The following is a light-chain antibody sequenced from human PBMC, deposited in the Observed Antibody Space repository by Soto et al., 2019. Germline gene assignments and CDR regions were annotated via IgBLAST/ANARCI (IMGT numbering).Light chain of an antibody. V-gene: IGKV1-39*01. CDR1: QTISSY. CDR2: TAP. J-gene: IGKJ1*01. CDR3: QKYNSAPRT. Sequence: DIQMTQSPSSLSASVGDRVTITCRSSQTISSYLNWCLQKPGKAPKLLIYTAPTLQTGVPSRFSGSGSGTDFTLTISSLQPEDVATYYCQKYNSAPRTFGQGTKVDIK.